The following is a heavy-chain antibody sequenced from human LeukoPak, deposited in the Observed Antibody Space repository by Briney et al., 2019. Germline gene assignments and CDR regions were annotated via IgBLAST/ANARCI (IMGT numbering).Heavy chain of an antibody. CDR3: ARDPYYYDSSGYAGAFDI. CDR1: GGSISSSSYY. Sequence: PSETLSLTCTVSGGSISSSSYYWGWIRQPPGKGLEWIGYIYYSGSTNYNPSLKSRVTISVDTSKNQFSLKLSSVTAADTAVYYCARDPYYYDSSGYAGAFDIWGQGTMVTVSS. J-gene: IGHJ3*02. D-gene: IGHD3-22*01. CDR2: IYYSGST. V-gene: IGHV4-61*01.